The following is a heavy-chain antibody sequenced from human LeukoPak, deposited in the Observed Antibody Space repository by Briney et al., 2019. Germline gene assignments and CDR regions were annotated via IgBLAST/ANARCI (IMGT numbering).Heavy chain of an antibody. CDR3: ARAWRNWKTDHAYYFDY. J-gene: IGHJ4*02. V-gene: IGHV1-2*02. CDR1: GYIFTSYG. CDR2: INPNSGGT. Sequence: PVASVKVSCKASGYIFTSYGISWVRQAPGQGLEWMGWINPNSGGTNYAQKFQGRVTMTRDTSISTAYMELSRLRSDDTAVYYCARAWRNWKTDHAYYFDYWGQGTLVTVSS. D-gene: IGHD1-1*01.